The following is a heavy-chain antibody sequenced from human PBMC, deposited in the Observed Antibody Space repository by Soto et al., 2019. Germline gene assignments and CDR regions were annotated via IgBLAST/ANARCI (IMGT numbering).Heavy chain of an antibody. CDR2: INPSGGST. Sequence: ASVKVSCKASGYTFTSYYMHWVRQAPGQGLEWMGIINPSGGSTSYAQKFQGRVTMTRDTSTSTVYMELSSLRSEDTAVYYCARDRKPRSQYYYDSSGYSAFDIWGQGTMVTVS. D-gene: IGHD3-22*01. CDR3: ARDRKPRSQYYYDSSGYSAFDI. CDR1: GYTFTSYY. J-gene: IGHJ3*02. V-gene: IGHV1-46*01.